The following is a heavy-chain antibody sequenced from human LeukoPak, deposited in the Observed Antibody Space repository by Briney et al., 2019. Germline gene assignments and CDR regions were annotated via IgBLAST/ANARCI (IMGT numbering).Heavy chain of an antibody. CDR3: ARGYQLLWFGELFRSLFDY. J-gene: IGHJ4*01. CDR2: INPNSGGT. CDR1: GYTFTGYY. Sequence: ASVKVSCKASGYTFTGYYMHWVRQAPGQGLEWMGWINPNSGGTNYAQKFQGRVTMTRDTSISTAYMELSRLRSDDTAVYYCARGYQLLWFGELFRSLFDYWGHGTLVTGSS. D-gene: IGHD3-10*01. V-gene: IGHV1-2*02.